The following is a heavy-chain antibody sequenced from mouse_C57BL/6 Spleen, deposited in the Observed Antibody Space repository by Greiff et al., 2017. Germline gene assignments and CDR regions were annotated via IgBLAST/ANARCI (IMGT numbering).Heavy chain of an antibody. J-gene: IGHJ3*01. D-gene: IGHD3-2*02. CDR2: IHPSDSDT. Sequence: QVQLQQPGAELVKPGASVKVSCKASGYTFTSSWMHWVKQRPGQGLEWIGRIHPSDSDTNYNRKFKGKDTLTVDKSSSTAYMQLSSLTSEDSAVYYCAKDSSGWFAYWGQGTLVTVSA. CDR3: AKDSSGWFAY. CDR1: GYTFTSSW. V-gene: IGHV1-74*01.